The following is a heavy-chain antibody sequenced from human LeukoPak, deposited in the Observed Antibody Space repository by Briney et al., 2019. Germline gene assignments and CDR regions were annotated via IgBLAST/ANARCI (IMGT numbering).Heavy chain of an antibody. J-gene: IGHJ4*02. V-gene: IGHV4-59*01. Sequence: SETLSLTCTVSGGSISSYYWSWIRQPPGKGLEWIGYIYFSGSTNYNPSLKSRVTISVDTSRNQFSLQLSSVTAADAAVYYCARTSHPHGSSRLFDYWGQGTLVTASS. CDR3: ARTSHPHGSSRLFDY. CDR1: GGSISSYY. CDR2: IYFSGST. D-gene: IGHD6-13*01.